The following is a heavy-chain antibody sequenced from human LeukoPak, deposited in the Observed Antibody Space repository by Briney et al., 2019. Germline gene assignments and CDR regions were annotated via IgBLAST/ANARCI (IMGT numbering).Heavy chain of an antibody. CDR2: IWYDGSNK. J-gene: IGHJ4*02. CDR3: ARSSRDGYLDY. CDR1: GFTFSSYG. Sequence: GGSLRLSCAASGFTFSSYGMHWVRQAPGKGLEWVAVIWYDGSNKYYADSVKGRFTISRDNSKNTLYLRMNSRRAEDTAVYYCARSSRDGYLDYWGQGTLVTVSS. D-gene: IGHD5-24*01. V-gene: IGHV3-33*01.